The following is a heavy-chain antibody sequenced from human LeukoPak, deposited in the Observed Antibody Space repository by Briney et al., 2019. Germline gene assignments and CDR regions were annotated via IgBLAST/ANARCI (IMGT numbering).Heavy chain of an antibody. D-gene: IGHD1-26*01. Sequence: PSETLSLTCAVYGGSFSGYYWSWIRQPPGKGLEWIGEINHSGSTNYNPSLKSRVTISVDTSKNQFSLKLSSVTAADTAVYYCARVATRVGARFWGQGTLVTVSS. CDR3: ARVATRVGARF. J-gene: IGHJ4*02. CDR1: GGSFSGYY. V-gene: IGHV4-34*01. CDR2: INHSGST.